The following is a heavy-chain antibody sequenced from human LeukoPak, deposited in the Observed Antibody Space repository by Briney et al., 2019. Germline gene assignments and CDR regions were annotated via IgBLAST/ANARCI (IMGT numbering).Heavy chain of an antibody. Sequence: GGSLRLSCAASGFTFSSYSMNWVRQAPGKGLEWVSSISSSSSYIYYADSVKGRFTISRDNAKNSLYLQMNSLRAEDTAVYYCARDSTPYGSPPYYFDYWGQGTLVTVYS. CDR1: GFTFSSYS. V-gene: IGHV3-21*01. D-gene: IGHD4-17*01. CDR2: ISSSSSYI. CDR3: ARDSTPYGSPPYYFDY. J-gene: IGHJ4*02.